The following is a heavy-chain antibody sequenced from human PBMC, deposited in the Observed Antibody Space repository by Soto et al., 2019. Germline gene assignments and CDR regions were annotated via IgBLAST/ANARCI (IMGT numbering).Heavy chain of an antibody. V-gene: IGHV1-8*01. CDR1: GYTFTRYD. J-gene: IGHJ3*02. D-gene: IGHD3-3*01. CDR2: MNPNSGNT. Sequence: ASVKVSCKASGYTFTRYDINWVRQATGQGLEWMGWMNPNSGNTGYAQKFQGRVTMTRNTSISTAYMELSSLRSEDTAVYYCGRRRYDFWSGYGPQGAFNIWGQGTMVTVSS. CDR3: GRRRYDFWSGYGPQGAFNI.